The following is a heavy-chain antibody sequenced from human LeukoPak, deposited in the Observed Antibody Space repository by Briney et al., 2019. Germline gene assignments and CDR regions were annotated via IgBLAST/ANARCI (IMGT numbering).Heavy chain of an antibody. Sequence: PSETLSLTCTVSGGSISSYYWSWIRQPAGKGLEWIGRIYTSGSTNYNPSLKSRVTMSVDTSKNQFSLKLSSVTAADTAVYYCARARVKYYYDSSGYSPGDAFDIWGQGTMVTVSS. D-gene: IGHD3-22*01. CDR3: ARARVKYYYDSSGYSPGDAFDI. V-gene: IGHV4-4*07. CDR2: IYTSGST. J-gene: IGHJ3*02. CDR1: GGSISSYY.